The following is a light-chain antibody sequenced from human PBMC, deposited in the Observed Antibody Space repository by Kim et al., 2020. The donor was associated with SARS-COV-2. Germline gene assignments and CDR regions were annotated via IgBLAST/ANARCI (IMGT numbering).Light chain of an antibody. J-gene: IGLJ3*02. Sequence: GQTVTVSCTGTRSDVGIYNRVSWYHQPPGTAPKHIIYEVDIRPSGVPHRFSESKSGNAASLTISELQPEDGSDYDCSSQTNTGTWVFGGGTQLAVL. V-gene: IGLV2-18*02. CDR3: SSQTNTGTWV. CDR2: EVD. CDR1: RSDVGIYNR.